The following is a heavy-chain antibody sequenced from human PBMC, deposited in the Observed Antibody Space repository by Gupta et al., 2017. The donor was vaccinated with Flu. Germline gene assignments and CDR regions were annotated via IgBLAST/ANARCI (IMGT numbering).Heavy chain of an antibody. CDR1: GSSITGSY. Sequence: QVQLQGSGPGLVKPSETLSLTCSVSGSSITGSYRSWIRQPPGKGLEWIGYIFYRGTSNYNPSLKSRVTMSMDTSKKQFSLNLSSVTAADTAIYYCARGTYGVQSHLDYWGQGTPVTVSS. CDR3: ARGTYGVQSHLDY. J-gene: IGHJ4*02. V-gene: IGHV4-59*03. D-gene: IGHD4-17*01. CDR2: IFYRGTS.